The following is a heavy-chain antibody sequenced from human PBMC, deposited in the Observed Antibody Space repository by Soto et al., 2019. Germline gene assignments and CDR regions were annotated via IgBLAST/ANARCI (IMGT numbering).Heavy chain of an antibody. Sequence: SETLSLTCPVSGGSISNYYWIWIRQPPGKELEWLGYIHYSGSTTYNPSLKSRVTISVDTSKNQFSLNLRSVTAADTAVYYCARSYCSSTSCSYWYFDLWGRGTLVTVSS. CDR2: IHYSGST. CDR3: ARSYCSSTSCSYWYFDL. CDR1: GGSISNYY. V-gene: IGHV4-59*08. J-gene: IGHJ2*01. D-gene: IGHD2-2*01.